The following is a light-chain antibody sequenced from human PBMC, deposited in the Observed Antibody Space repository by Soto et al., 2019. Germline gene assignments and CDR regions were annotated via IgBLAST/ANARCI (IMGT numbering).Light chain of an antibody. CDR3: QHYKDSSWT. V-gene: IGKV1-5*03. CDR1: QSISTW. CDR2: TTS. Sequence: DIHLTQSPSTLSASVGDRVTITCRASQSISTWLAWYQQKPGKAPNLLIYTTSSLDSGVAWRFSGTGSGTEFTLTLSSLQPDDFAAYYCQHYKDSSWTFGQGTKVEIK. J-gene: IGKJ1*01.